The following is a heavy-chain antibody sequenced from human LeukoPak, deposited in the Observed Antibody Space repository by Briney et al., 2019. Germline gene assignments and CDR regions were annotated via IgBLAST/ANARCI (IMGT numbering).Heavy chain of an antibody. D-gene: IGHD4-17*01. CDR3: AKPYGDHVTYYYYYYMDV. V-gene: IGHV3-23*01. CDR2: ISGSGGST. CDR1: GFTVSSNY. J-gene: IGHJ6*03. Sequence: GGSLRLSCAASGFTVSSNYMSRVRQAPGKGLEWVSAISGSGGSTYYADSVKGRFTISRDNSKNTLYLQMNSLRAEDTAVYYCAKPYGDHVTYYYYYYMDVWGKGTTVTVSS.